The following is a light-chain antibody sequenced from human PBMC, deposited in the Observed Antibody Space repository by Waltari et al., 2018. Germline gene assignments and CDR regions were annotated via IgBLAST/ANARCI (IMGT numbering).Light chain of an antibody. V-gene: IGLV2-14*03. CDR1: SSDVGGYNY. CDR3: SSYTSNNTRV. J-gene: IGLJ3*02. CDR2: DVS. Sequence: QSALTQPASVSGSPGQSITISCTGTSSDVGGYNYVSWYQQHPGKAPKLMIYDVSNRPSEISNRFSDSKSGNTASLTISGLQAEDEADYYCSSYTSNNTRVFGGGTKLTVL.